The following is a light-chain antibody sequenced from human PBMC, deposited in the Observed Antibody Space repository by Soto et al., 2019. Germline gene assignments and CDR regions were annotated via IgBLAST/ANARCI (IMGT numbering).Light chain of an antibody. V-gene: IGKV3-15*01. CDR2: GAS. CDR3: QEYNTWPWT. J-gene: IGKJ1*01. CDR1: QSVNSN. Sequence: ETVMTQSPATLSVSPGERATLSCRASQSVNSNLAWYQQKLGQAPRVLIYGASTRATGIPARFSGSGSGTEFILTISSLQSEDFALYYCQEYNTWPWTLGQGTKVDIK.